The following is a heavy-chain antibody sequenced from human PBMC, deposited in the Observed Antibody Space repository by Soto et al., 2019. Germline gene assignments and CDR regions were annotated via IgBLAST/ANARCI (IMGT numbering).Heavy chain of an antibody. Sequence: PSETLSLTCTVSGCSISIYYWSWIRQPPGKGLEWIGYIYYSGSTNYNPSLKSRVTISVDTSKNQFSLKLSSVTAADTAVYYCARVVLAHSYGYLPYYHQDFWGKGTADTGSS. CDR3: ARVVLAHSYGYLPYYHQDF. V-gene: IGHV4-59*01. J-gene: IGHJ6*03. CDR1: GCSISIYY. D-gene: IGHD5-18*01. CDR2: IYYSGST.